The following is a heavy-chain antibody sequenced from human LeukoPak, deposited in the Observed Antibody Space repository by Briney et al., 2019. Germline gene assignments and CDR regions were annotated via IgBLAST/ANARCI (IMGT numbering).Heavy chain of an antibody. CDR1: GYTFTSYG. J-gene: IGHJ6*02. CDR3: ARDRLGSSWYYYYYGMDV. D-gene: IGHD6-13*01. Sequence: ASVTVSCKASGYTFTSYGISWVRQAPGQGLEWMGWISAYNGNTKYAQKLQGRVTMTTDTSTSTAYMELRSLRSDDTAVYYCARDRLGSSWYYYYYGMDVWGQGTTVTVSS. CDR2: ISAYNGNT. V-gene: IGHV1-18*01.